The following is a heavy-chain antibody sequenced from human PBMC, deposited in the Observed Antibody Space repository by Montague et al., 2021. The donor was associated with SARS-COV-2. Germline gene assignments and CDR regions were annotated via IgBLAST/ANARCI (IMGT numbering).Heavy chain of an antibody. CDR2: IYYSGST. CDR1: GGSISSSSYY. Sequence: SETLSLTCTVSGGSISSSSYYWGWIRQPPGKGLEWIGSIYYSGSTYYNPSLKSRVTISVDTSENQFSLKLSSVTAADTAVYYCARDTRITMIVVVQSYGMDVWGQGTTVTVSS. J-gene: IGHJ6*02. D-gene: IGHD3-22*01. V-gene: IGHV4-39*07. CDR3: ARDTRITMIVVVQSYGMDV.